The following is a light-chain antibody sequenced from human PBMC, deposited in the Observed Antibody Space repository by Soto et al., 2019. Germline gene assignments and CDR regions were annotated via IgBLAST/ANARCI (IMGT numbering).Light chain of an antibody. Sequence: DIHVTQSPSSVSASVGDRVTITCRASQAITSWLAWSQQKPGRAAKLLIYSASSLQSGAPSRFTGSGSETDITLSITRLQPDDVAVYYCQQSRSVPLTFGGGTKV. V-gene: IGKV1-12*01. CDR2: SAS. J-gene: IGKJ4*01. CDR3: QQSRSVPLT. CDR1: QAITSW.